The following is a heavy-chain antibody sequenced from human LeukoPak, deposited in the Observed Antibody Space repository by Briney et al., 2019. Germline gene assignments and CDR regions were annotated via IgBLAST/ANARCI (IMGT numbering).Heavy chain of an antibody. Sequence: PGGSLRLSCAASGFTFHDHGMSWVRQAPGKGLEWVANIKQGGSEKYYVDSVKGRFTISRDNAKNSLYLQMNSLRAEDTAVYYCASAKYYYGSSGYFDYWGQGTLVTVSS. CDR1: GFTFHDHG. J-gene: IGHJ4*02. CDR3: ASAKYYYGSSGYFDY. V-gene: IGHV3-7*01. CDR2: IKQGGSEK. D-gene: IGHD3-22*01.